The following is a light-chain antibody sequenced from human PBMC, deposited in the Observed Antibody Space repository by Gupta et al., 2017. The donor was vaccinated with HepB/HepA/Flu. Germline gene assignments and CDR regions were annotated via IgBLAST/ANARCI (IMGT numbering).Light chain of an antibody. Sequence: QSVLTQPPSASVTPGQRVTISCPGSSSNIGSNYVYWYQQLPGTAPKLLIYRNNQRPSGVPDRFSGSKSGTSASLAISGLRSEDEADYYCAAWDDSLSGWVFGGGTKLTVL. CDR1: SSNIGSNY. J-gene: IGLJ3*02. CDR2: RNN. CDR3: AAWDDSLSGWV. V-gene: IGLV1-47*01.